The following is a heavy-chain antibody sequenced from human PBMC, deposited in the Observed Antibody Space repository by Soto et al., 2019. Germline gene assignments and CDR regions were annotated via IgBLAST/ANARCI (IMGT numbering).Heavy chain of an antibody. CDR1: GFTFSTSA. V-gene: IGHV3-30-3*01. D-gene: IGHD6-13*01. Sequence: QVQVVESGGGVVQPGGSLRLSCAASGFTFSTSAMHWVRQAPGKGLEWMAMISKGGNKKYYADSVKGRFTISSDISESTLYLQMNSLRTEYTAVYYCAREEFEAGRGHFGYWGQGTLVSVSS. CDR2: ISKGGNKK. J-gene: IGHJ4*02. CDR3: AREEFEAGRGHFGY.